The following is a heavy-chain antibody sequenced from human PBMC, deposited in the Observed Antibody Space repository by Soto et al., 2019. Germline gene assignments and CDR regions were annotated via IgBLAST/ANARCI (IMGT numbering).Heavy chain of an antibody. CDR1: GFTFSSYG. J-gene: IGHJ6*02. D-gene: IGHD3-10*01. CDR3: ARGDYGSGSHHYYYYGMDV. CDR2: IWYDGSNK. V-gene: IGHV3-33*01. Sequence: VQLVESGGGVVQPGRSLRLSCAASGFTFSSYGMHWVRQAPGKGLEWVAVIWYDGSNKYYADSVKGRFTISRDNSKNTLYLQMNSLRAEDTAVYYCARGDYGSGSHHYYYYGMDVWGQGTTVTVSS.